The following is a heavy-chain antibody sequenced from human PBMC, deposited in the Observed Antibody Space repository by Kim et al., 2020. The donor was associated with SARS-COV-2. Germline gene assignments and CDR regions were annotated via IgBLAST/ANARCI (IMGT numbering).Heavy chain of an antibody. Sequence: GGSLRLSCAASGFTFSSYAMHWVRQAPGKGLEWVAVISYDGSNKYYADSVKGRFTISRDNSKNTLYLQMNSLRAEDTAVYYCARDIEELWSGFDYWG. CDR3: ARDIEELWSGFDY. CDR1: GFTFSSYA. V-gene: IGHV3-30*04. CDR2: ISYDGSNK. J-gene: IGHJ4*01. D-gene: IGHD5-18*01.